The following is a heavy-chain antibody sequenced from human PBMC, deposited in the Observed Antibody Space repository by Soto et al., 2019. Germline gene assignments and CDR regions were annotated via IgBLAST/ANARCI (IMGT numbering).Heavy chain of an antibody. V-gene: IGHV3-23*01. J-gene: IGHJ3*01. CDR3: AKLGVDWFKWGAFDV. D-gene: IGHD3-9*01. CDR1: GFTFNNYV. Sequence: DVQLLESGGGLVQPGGSLRLSCAASGFTFNNYVMSWVRQAPGKGLEWVATISGSTVTTFYADSVKGRFTISRDNSQNTLYLQMNSLRAEDAAIYYCAKLGVDWFKWGAFDVWGPGKMVSVSS. CDR2: ISGSTVTT.